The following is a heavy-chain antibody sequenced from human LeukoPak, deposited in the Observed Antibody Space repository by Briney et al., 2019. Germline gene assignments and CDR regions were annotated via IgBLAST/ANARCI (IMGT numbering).Heavy chain of an antibody. CDR2: ISSSSSTI. CDR3: ARGMYYYYYGMDV. D-gene: IGHD2-8*01. J-gene: IGHJ6*02. V-gene: IGHV3-48*01. Sequence: GGSLRLSCVASGFTFSSYAMNWVRQAPGKGLEWVSYISSSSSTIYYADSVKGRFTISRDNAKNSLYLQMNSLRAEDTAVYYCARGMYYYYYGMDVWGQGTTVTVSS. CDR1: GFTFSSYA.